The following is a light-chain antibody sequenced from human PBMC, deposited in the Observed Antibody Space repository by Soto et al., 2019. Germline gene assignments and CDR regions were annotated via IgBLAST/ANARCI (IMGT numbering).Light chain of an antibody. CDR1: QSVSSL. J-gene: IGKJ4*01. CDR3: QQRSNWPPFT. CDR2: DAS. Sequence: EIVLTQSPVTLSLSPGDRATLSCRASQSVSSLLAWYQQKPGQAPRLLIYDASNRAAGIPARFSGSGSGTHFTLTISSLEPEDFAVYYCQQRSNWPPFTFGGGTKVEI. V-gene: IGKV3-11*01.